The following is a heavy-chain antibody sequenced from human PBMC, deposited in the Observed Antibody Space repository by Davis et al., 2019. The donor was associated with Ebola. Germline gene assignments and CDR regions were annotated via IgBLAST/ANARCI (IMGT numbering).Heavy chain of an antibody. CDR3: ANDVWELLRAFDI. Sequence: GESLKISCAASGFTFSGYGMHWVRQAPGKGLEWVAAISNDGTNKYYANSVKGRFTISRDNSKNTLYLQMNSLRIEDTAVYYCANDVWELLRAFDIWGQGTMVTVSS. J-gene: IGHJ3*02. CDR2: ISNDGTNK. D-gene: IGHD1-26*01. CDR1: GFTFSGYG. V-gene: IGHV3-30*18.